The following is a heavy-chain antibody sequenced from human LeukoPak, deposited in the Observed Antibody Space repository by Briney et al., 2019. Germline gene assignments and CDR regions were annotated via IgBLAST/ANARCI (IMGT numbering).Heavy chain of an antibody. V-gene: IGHV3-64*01. CDR3: ARDIAYDILTGALDY. D-gene: IGHD3-9*01. Sequence: GGSLRLSCAASGFTFSSYAMHWVRQAPGKGLEYVLAISSNGGSTYYANSVKGRFTISRDNSKNTLYLQMGSLRAEDMAVYYCARDIAYDILTGALDYWGQGTLVTVSS. CDR2: ISSNGGST. J-gene: IGHJ4*02. CDR1: GFTFSSYA.